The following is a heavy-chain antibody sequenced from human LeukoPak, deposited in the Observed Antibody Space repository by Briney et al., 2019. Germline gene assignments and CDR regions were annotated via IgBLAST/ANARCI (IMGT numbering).Heavy chain of an antibody. CDR1: GFTFSSYG. CDR3: ARDRYSYGYDAFDI. D-gene: IGHD5-18*01. V-gene: IGHV3-30*03. CDR2: ISYDGSNK. J-gene: IGHJ3*02. Sequence: PGGSLRLSCAASGFTFSSYGMHWVRQAPGKGLEWVAVISYDGSNKYYADSVKGRFTISRDNSKNTLYLQMNSLRAEDTAVYYCARDRYSYGYDAFDIWGQGTMVTVSS.